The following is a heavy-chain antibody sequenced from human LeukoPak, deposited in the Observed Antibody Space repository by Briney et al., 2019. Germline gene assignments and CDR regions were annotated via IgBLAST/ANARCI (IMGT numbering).Heavy chain of an antibody. CDR1: GYTFTGYY. CDR3: ARDGGSNWYCPF. D-gene: IGHD1-7*01. V-gene: IGHV1-2*02. Sequence: ASVKVSCKASGYTFTGYYMHRMRQAPGQGLEWMGWINPNSGDTNYAQNFQGRVTITRDTSISTAYMELSSLRSDDTAVYYCARDGGSNWYCPFWGQGTLVTVSS. CDR2: INPNSGDT. J-gene: IGHJ4*02.